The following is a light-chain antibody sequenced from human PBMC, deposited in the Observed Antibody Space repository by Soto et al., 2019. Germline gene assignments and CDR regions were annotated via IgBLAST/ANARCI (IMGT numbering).Light chain of an antibody. J-gene: IGLJ1*01. CDR1: RSDVGAYNY. CDR3: SSFTSRFTFV. Sequence: QSVLTQPASVSGSPGQSMAISCTGTRSDVGAYNYVSWYQQHPGNAPKLMISEVTNRPSGVSDRFSGSKSGNPASLTISGLQAEDEADYYCSSFTSRFTFVFGTGTKVTVL. CDR2: EVT. V-gene: IGLV2-14*01.